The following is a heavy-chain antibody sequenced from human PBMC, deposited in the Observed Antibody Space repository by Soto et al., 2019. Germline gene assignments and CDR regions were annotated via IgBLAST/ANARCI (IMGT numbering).Heavy chain of an antibody. V-gene: IGHV3-9*01. Sequence: VQMVESGGGLVKPGMALRLSCVTSGLKFDDFAMHWVRQGQGKGLVWVAGINWNSGDKDYGESAKGRFVISRDNGKRSLDLQMNSLRPEDTAVYYCVRGRGPMNRGYFYSWGRGTLVTVSP. CDR2: INWNSGDK. CDR3: VRGRGPMNRGYFYS. J-gene: IGHJ4*02. CDR1: GLKFDDFA. D-gene: IGHD3-10*01.